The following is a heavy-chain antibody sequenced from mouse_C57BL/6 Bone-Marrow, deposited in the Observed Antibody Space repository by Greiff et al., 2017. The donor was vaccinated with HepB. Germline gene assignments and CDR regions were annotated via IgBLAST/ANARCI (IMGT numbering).Heavy chain of an antibody. CDR3: ARRSTTVYYWYFDV. J-gene: IGHJ1*03. V-gene: IGHV1-53*01. CDR1: GYTFTSYW. CDR2: INPSNGGT. D-gene: IGHD1-1*01. Sequence: VQLQQPGTELVKPGASVKLSCKASGYTFTSYWMHWVKQRPGQGLEWIGNINPSNGGTNYNEKFKSKATLTVDKASSTAYMQLSSLTSEDSAVYYCARRSTTVYYWYFDVWGTGTTVTVSS.